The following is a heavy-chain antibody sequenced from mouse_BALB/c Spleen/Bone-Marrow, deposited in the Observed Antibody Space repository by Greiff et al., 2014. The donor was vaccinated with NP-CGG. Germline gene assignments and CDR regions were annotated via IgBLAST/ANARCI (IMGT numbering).Heavy chain of an antibody. V-gene: IGHV7-3*02. CDR1: GFTFTEYY. CDR3: ARENIFVVNWYFDV. J-gene: IGHJ1*01. CDR2: IRYKAKGYTT. Sequence: EVKLMESGGGLVRPGGSLRLSCATSGFTFTEYYMSWVRQPPGKALEWLGFIRYKAKGYTTEYSASVKGRFTISRDNSQSIVYLQMNSLRAEDSATYYCARENIFVVNWYFDVWGAGTTVTVSS.